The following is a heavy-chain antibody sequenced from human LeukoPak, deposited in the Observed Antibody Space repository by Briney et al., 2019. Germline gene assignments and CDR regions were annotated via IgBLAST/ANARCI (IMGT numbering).Heavy chain of an antibody. V-gene: IGHV4-34*01. CDR3: ARRLGLGVLRSSGYYYSFDY. Sequence: SETLSLTCAVYGGSFSGYYWSWIRQPPGKGLEWIGEINHSGSTYYNPSLKSRVTISVDTSKNQFSLKLSSVTAADTAVYYCARRLGLGVLRSSGYYYSFDYWGQGTLVTVSS. D-gene: IGHD3-22*01. CDR1: GGSFSGYY. CDR2: INHSGST. J-gene: IGHJ4*02.